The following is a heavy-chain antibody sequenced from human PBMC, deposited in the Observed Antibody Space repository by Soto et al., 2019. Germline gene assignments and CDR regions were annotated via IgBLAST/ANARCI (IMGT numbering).Heavy chain of an antibody. D-gene: IGHD3-22*01. CDR2: IYYSGST. CDR1: GGSISSYY. CDR3: ARYQSSDYYDSSGYYHPQHLGMDV. J-gene: IGHJ6*02. Sequence: SETLSLTCTVSGGSISSYYWSWIRQPPGKGLEWIGYIYYSGSTYYNPSLKSRVTISVDTSKNQFSLKLSSVTAADTAVYYCARYQSSDYYDSSGYYHPQHLGMDVWGQGTTVTVSS. V-gene: IGHV4-59*01.